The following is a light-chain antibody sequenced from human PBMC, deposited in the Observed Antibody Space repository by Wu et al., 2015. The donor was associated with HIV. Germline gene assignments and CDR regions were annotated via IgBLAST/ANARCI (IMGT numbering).Light chain of an antibody. V-gene: IGKV3-20*01. J-gene: IGKJ1*01. CDR3: QHYVTPPPTWT. Sequence: EIVLTQSPTTLSLSPGERATLSCKASQSVGTYLAWYHQKPGQAPRLLMYSASNRATGIPARFSGSGSGTDFTLTISRLEPEDFAVYYCQHYVTPPPTWTFGQGTKVEIK. CDR1: QSVGTY. CDR2: SAS.